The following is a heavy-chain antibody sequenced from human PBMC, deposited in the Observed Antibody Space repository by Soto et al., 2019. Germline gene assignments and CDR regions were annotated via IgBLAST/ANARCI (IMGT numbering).Heavy chain of an antibody. V-gene: IGHV3-64*01. Sequence: SGGSLRLSCAASGFTFSSYAMHWVRQAPGKGLEYVSAISSNGGSTYYANSVKGRFTISRDNSKNTLYLQMGSLRAEDMAVYYCARESVGKLSFYYYYSYMDVWGKGTTVTVSS. J-gene: IGHJ6*03. D-gene: IGHD1-26*01. CDR2: ISSNGGST. CDR1: GFTFSSYA. CDR3: ARESVGKLSFYYYYSYMDV.